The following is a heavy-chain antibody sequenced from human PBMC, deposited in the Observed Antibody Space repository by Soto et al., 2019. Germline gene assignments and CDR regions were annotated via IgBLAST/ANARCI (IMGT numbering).Heavy chain of an antibody. V-gene: IGHV3-23*01. CDR3: AKAGDYHGSESYFPLDS. Sequence: EVQLLESGGVLVQPGGSLRLSCAASGFTFSTYAMTWVRQAPGKGLEWVSSISGSGGRTYYADSVKGRFTISRDNSKNTLYLQTNSLRAEDTAVYYCAKAGDYHGSESYFPLDSWGQGTLVPVSS. J-gene: IGHJ4*02. CDR1: GFTFSTYA. CDR2: ISGSGGRT. D-gene: IGHD3-10*01.